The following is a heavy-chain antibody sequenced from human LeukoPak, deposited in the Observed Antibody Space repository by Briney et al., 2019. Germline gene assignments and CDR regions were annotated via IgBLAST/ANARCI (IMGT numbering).Heavy chain of an antibody. Sequence: QPSETLSLTCTVSGGSISSYYWTWIRQPPGKGLEYIGYIYYSGSTNYNPSLKSRVTMSVDTSKNQFSLKLSSVTAADTAVYYCAGGLGPFDIWGHGTVVTVSS. CDR2: IYYSGST. CDR3: AGGLGPFDI. D-gene: IGHD6-19*01. V-gene: IGHV4-59*01. J-gene: IGHJ3*02. CDR1: GGSISSYY.